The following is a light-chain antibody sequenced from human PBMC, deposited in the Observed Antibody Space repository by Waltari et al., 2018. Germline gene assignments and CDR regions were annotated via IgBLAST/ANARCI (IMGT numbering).Light chain of an antibody. CDR1: SSDVGGYNY. V-gene: IGLV2-14*01. Sequence: QSALTQPASVSGSPGQSITISCTGTSSDVGGYNYVSWYQQHPGTAPKRMIYEVSNRPSGVSNRFSGSKAGNTAARTISGRQAEEEADDDCSSYTSSSTVVFGGGTKRTVL. J-gene: IGLJ2*01. CDR2: EVS. CDR3: SSYTSSSTVV.